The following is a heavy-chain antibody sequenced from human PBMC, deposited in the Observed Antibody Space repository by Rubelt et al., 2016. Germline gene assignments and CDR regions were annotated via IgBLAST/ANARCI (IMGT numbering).Heavy chain of an antibody. J-gene: IGHJ5*02. Sequence: EVQLVESGGGLVQPGGSLRLSCAASGFTFSSYAMSWVRQAPGKGLVWVSRINNDGSSTNYADSVKGRFTISRDNAQNTLYLQMNSLRAEDAAIYYCVRGCLSTSCFSWGQGTLVTVSS. CDR1: GFTFSSYA. V-gene: IGHV3-74*02. CDR3: VRGCLSTSCFS. CDR2: INNDGSST. D-gene: IGHD2-2*01.